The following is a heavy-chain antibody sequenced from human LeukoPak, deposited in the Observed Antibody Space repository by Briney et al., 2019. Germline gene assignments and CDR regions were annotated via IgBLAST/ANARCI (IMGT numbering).Heavy chain of an antibody. CDR3: ARLGSYHDF. J-gene: IGHJ4*02. CDR1: GASISNYY. D-gene: IGHD1-26*01. V-gene: IGHV4-4*09. CDR2: IHSSGGS. Sequence: SETLSLTSTVSGASISNYYWSWIRQTPEKGLEWMGHIHSSGGSSYYPSLKSRLTLSIDTSRNQLSLKLPSVTAADTAVYFCARLGSYHDFWGRGALVTVSS.